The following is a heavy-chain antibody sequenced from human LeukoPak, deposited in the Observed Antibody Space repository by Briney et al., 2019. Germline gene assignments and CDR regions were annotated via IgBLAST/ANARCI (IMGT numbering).Heavy chain of an antibody. Sequence: PGRSLRLSCAASGFTFSSYAMHWVRQAPGKGLEWVAVISYDGSNKYYADSVKGRFTISRDNSKNTLYLQINSLRAEDTAVYYCARDPLYSSGWYKVGAFDIWGQGTMVTVSS. V-gene: IGHV3-30-3*01. CDR3: ARDPLYSSGWYKVGAFDI. D-gene: IGHD6-19*01. J-gene: IGHJ3*02. CDR2: ISYDGSNK. CDR1: GFTFSSYA.